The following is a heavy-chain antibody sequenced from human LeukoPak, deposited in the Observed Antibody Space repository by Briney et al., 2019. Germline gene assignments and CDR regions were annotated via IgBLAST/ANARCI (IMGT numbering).Heavy chain of an antibody. Sequence: PGGSLRLSCAASGFTFMTYGMHWVRQAPGKGLEWVSVFYSGGSRYYADSVKGRFTISRDNAKNSLYLQMNSLRAEDTAVYYCARGIGIDPWGQGTLVTVSS. V-gene: IGHV3-69-1*02. J-gene: IGHJ5*02. D-gene: IGHD1-26*01. CDR3: ARGIGIDP. CDR1: GFTFMTYG. CDR2: FYSGGSR.